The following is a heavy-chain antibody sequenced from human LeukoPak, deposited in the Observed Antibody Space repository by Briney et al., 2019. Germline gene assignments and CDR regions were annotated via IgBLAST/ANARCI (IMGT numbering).Heavy chain of an antibody. Sequence: SETLSLTCAVYGGSFSGYYWSWLRQPPGKGLEWIGEINHSGSTNYNPSLKSRVTISVDTSKNQFSLKLSSVTAADTAVYYCARGTRWLQSAAPYYFDYWGQGTLVTVSS. CDR2: INHSGST. CDR3: ARGTRWLQSAAPYYFDY. J-gene: IGHJ4*02. CDR1: GGSFSGYY. V-gene: IGHV4-34*01. D-gene: IGHD5-24*01.